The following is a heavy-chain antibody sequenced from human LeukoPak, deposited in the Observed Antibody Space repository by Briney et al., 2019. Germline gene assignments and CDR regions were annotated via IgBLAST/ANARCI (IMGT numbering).Heavy chain of an antibody. Sequence: PSETLSLTCAVYGASFRNYYWGWIRQPPGKGLEWIGNIYPTGSTYYNPSLKSRVTISVDTSKNQFSLKVSSVSAADTAVYYCARAYSSSWYWNWFDPWGQGTLVTVSS. CDR3: ARAYSSSWYWNWFDP. CDR2: IYPTGST. D-gene: IGHD6-13*01. J-gene: IGHJ5*02. CDR1: GASFRNYY. V-gene: IGHV4-38-2*01.